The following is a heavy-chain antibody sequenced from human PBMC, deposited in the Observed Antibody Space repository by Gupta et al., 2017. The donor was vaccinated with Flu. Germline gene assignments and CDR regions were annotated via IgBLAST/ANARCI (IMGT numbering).Heavy chain of an antibody. CDR1: GGSFSGSY. J-gene: IGHJ4*02. V-gene: IGHV4-34*01. CDR2: INHSGST. CDR3: ARGGVGRWLQYTGADY. Sequence: QVQLQQWGAGLLKPSETLSLTCAVYGGSFSGSYWSWIRQPPGKGLEWIGEINHSGSTNYNPSLKSRVTISVDTSKNQFSLKLSSVTAADTAVYYCARGGVGRWLQYTGADYWGQGTLVTVSS. D-gene: IGHD2-8*02.